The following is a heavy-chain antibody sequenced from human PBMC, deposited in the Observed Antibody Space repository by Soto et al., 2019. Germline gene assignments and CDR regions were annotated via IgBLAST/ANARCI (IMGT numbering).Heavy chain of an antibody. Sequence: PSETLSLTCAVYGGSFSGYYWSWIRQPPGKGLEWIGEINHSGSTNYNPSLKSRVTISVDTSKNQFSLKLSSVTAADTAVYYCATPRKNYYYYGMDVWGQGTTVTVSS. CDR3: ATPRKNYYYYGMDV. CDR1: GGSFSGYY. J-gene: IGHJ6*02. V-gene: IGHV4-34*01. CDR2: INHSGST.